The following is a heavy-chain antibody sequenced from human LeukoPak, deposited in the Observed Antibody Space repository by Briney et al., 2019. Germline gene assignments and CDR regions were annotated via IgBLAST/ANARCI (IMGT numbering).Heavy chain of an antibody. V-gene: IGHV3-74*01. J-gene: IGHJ4*02. D-gene: IGHD3-10*01. Sequence: GGSLRLSCAASGFTFSSYWMHWVRQAPGKGLVWVSRINSDGSSTSYADSVKGRFTISRDNATNTLYLQMNSLRAEDTAVYYCARDLPWGSYYNDEEDYWGQGTLVTVSS. CDR1: GFTFSSYW. CDR2: INSDGSST. CDR3: ARDLPWGSYYNDEEDY.